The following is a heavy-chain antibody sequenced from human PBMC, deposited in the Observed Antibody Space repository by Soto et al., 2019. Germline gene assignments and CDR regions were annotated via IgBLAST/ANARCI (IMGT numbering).Heavy chain of an antibody. CDR3: ARGFLEWLLTFDY. Sequence: GASVKVSCKASGYTFTSYAMHWVRQAPGQRLEWMGWINAGNGNTKYSQKFQGRVTITRDTSASTAYMELSSLRSDDTAVYYCARGFLEWLLTFDYWGQGTLVTVSS. CDR2: INAGNGNT. CDR1: GYTFTSYA. V-gene: IGHV1-3*01. D-gene: IGHD3-3*01. J-gene: IGHJ4*02.